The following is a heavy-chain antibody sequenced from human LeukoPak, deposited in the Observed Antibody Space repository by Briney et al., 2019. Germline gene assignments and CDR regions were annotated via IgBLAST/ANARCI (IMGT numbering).Heavy chain of an antibody. V-gene: IGHV3-33*01. J-gene: IGHJ4*02. CDR1: GFSFSSYG. Sequence: QPGGSLRLSCAASGFSFSSYGMHWVRQAPGKGLEWVAVIWYDGSNKYYADSVKGRFTISRDNSKRSLYLQMNSLRDEDTAVYYCARDPASGGFDSWGQGILVTVSS. D-gene: IGHD2-15*01. CDR3: ARDPASGGFDS. CDR2: IWYDGSNK.